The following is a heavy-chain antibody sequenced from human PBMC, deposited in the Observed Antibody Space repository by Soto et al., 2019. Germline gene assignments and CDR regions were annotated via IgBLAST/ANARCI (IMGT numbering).Heavy chain of an antibody. CDR1: GGSISSYY. Sequence: SETLSLTCTVSGGSISSYYWSWIRQPPGKGLEWIGYIYYSGSTNYNPSLKSRVTISVDTSKNQFSLKLSSVTAADTAVYYCARDLRSSRTYYYYGMDVWGQGTTVTVSS. CDR2: IYYSGST. V-gene: IGHV4-59*01. D-gene: IGHD6-13*01. J-gene: IGHJ6*02. CDR3: ARDLRSSRTYYYYGMDV.